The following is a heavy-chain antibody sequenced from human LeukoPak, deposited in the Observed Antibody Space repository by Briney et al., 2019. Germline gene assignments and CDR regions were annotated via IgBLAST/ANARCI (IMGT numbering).Heavy chain of an antibody. D-gene: IGHD6-19*01. Sequence: ATHSIRQPPRTITTSDTSTSWNSGTIDYADSVKGRFTISRDNAKNSLYLQMTSLRVQDTAFYYCVKDNRRHYTSGPNPHSLHWGQGALLPVSS. CDR3: VKDNRRHYTSGPNPHSLH. CDR2: TSWNSGTI. J-gene: IGHJ4*02. V-gene: IGHV3-9*01. CDR1: A.